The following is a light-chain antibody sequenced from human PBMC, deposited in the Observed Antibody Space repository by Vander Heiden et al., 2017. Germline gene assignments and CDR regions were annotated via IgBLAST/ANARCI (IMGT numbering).Light chain of an antibody. CDR3: VLYMGSGPWV. J-gene: IGLJ3*02. CDR2: STN. CDR1: SGSVSTSSY. Sequence: QTVVTQEPSFSVSPGGTVTLTCGLSSGSVSTSSYPSWYQQTPGQAPRTLIYSTNTRSSGVPDRFSGSILGNKAALTITGAQADDEADYYGVLYMGSGPWVFGGGTKLTVL. V-gene: IGLV8-61*01.